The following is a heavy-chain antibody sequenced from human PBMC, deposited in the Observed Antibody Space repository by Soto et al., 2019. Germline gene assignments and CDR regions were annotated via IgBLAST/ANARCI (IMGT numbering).Heavy chain of an antibody. CDR2: IYYSGST. CDR3: ARLGKVATTFVDY. J-gene: IGHJ4*02. V-gene: IGHV4-59*08. CDR1: GGSISSYY. Sequence: SETLSLTCTVSGGSISSYYWSWIRQPPGKGLEWIGYIYYSGSTNYNPSLKSRVTISVDTSKNQFSLKLSSVTAADTAVYYSARLGKVATTFVDYWGQGTLVTVSS. D-gene: IGHD5-12*01.